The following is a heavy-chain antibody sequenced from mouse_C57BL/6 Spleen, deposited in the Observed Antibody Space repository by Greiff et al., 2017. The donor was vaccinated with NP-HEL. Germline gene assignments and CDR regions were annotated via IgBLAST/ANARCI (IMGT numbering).Heavy chain of an antibody. V-gene: IGHV5-17*01. CDR2: ISSGSSTI. Sequence: EVKLMESGGGLVKPGGSLKLSCAASGFTFSDYGMHWVRQAPEKGLEWVAYISSGSSTIYSADTVKGRFTISRDNAKYTLFLQMTSLRSEDTAMYYCARHTDAMDYWGQGTSVTVSS. J-gene: IGHJ4*01. CDR1: GFTFSDYG. D-gene: IGHD3-1*01. CDR3: ARHTDAMDY.